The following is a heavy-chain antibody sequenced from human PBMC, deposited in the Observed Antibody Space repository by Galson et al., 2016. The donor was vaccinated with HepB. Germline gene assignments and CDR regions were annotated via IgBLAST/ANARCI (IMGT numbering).Heavy chain of an antibody. CDR2: IDAGNDNT. D-gene: IGHD3-16*01. Sequence: SVKVSYKASGYTFNNFALHWVRQAPGQSLEWMGWIDAGNDNTKYSEKFQDRFTITRDTSARTAYMHLSSLRSEDTAVYYCARDPVFDGKTFVGAYYGMDVWGQGTTVTVSS. CDR1: GYTFNNFA. J-gene: IGHJ6*02. V-gene: IGHV1-3*01. CDR3: ARDPVFDGKTFVGAYYGMDV.